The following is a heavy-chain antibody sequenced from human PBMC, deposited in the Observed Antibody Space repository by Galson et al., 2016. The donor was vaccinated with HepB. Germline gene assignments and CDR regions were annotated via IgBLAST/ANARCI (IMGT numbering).Heavy chain of an antibody. CDR1: GGTFSTYG. J-gene: IGHJ4*02. V-gene: IGHV1-69*13. D-gene: IGHD1-26*01. Sequence: SVKVSCKVSGGTFSTYGISWVRQAPGQGLEWMGGIIPIFATANFLQKFQGRVTITADESTSTAYMELSSLRSEDTAVDDCARSEGRDPFDYWGQGTLVTVSS. CDR2: IIPIFATA. CDR3: ARSEGRDPFDY.